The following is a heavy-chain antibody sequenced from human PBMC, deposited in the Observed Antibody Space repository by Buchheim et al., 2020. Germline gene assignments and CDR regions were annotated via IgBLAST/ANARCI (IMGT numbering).Heavy chain of an antibody. D-gene: IGHD6-19*01. CDR3: ARRLWSSGWYVDS. CDR1: GGSISSPSFY. V-gene: IGHV4-39*01. CDR2: IYYRGGT. Sequence: QLQLQESGPGLVKPSETLSLICTVSGGSISSPSFYWGWIRQSPGKGLEWIGNIYYRGGTNYNSAFQSRVAISVDTSKNQFSLKLNSLTAADTAVYYCARRLWSSGWYVDSWGHGTL. J-gene: IGHJ4*01.